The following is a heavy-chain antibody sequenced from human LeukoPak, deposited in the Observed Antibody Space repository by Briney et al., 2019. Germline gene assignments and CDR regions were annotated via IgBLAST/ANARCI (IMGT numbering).Heavy chain of an antibody. Sequence: PSETLSLTCTVSGGSISSYYWSWIRQPAGKGLEWIGRIYTSGSTNYNPSLKSRVTMSVDTSKNQFSLKLSPVTAADTAVYYCARVRRGYSGYDYLDYWGQGTLVTVSS. J-gene: IGHJ4*02. CDR2: IYTSGST. V-gene: IGHV4-4*07. CDR1: GGSISSYY. CDR3: ARVRRGYSGYDYLDY. D-gene: IGHD5-12*01.